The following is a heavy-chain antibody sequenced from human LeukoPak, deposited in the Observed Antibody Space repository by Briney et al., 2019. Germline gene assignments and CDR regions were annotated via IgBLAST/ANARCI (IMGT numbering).Heavy chain of an antibody. CDR1: GGSISSSSDY. J-gene: IGHJ6*02. Sequence: SETLSLTCTVSGGSISSSSDYWGWIRQPPGKGLEWIGSIYYSGSTYYNPSLKSRVTISVDTSKNQFSLKLSSVTAADTAVYYCARDYYYGMDVWGQGTTVTVSS. V-gene: IGHV4-39*02. CDR3: ARDYYYGMDV. CDR2: IYYSGST.